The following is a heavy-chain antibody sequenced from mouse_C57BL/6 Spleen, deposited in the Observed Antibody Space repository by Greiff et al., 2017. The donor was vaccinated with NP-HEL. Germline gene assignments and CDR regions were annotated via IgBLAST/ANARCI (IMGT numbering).Heavy chain of an antibody. CDR1: GFTFSDYG. CDR3: ARRAQATIYYAMDY. Sequence: EVMLVESGGGLVKPGGSLKLSCAASGFTFSDYGMHWVRQAPEKGLEWVAYISSGSSTIYYADTVKGRFTISRDNAKNTLFLQMTSLRSEDTAMYYCARRAQATIYYAMDYWGQGTSVTVSS. CDR2: ISSGSSTI. D-gene: IGHD3-2*02. J-gene: IGHJ4*01. V-gene: IGHV5-17*01.